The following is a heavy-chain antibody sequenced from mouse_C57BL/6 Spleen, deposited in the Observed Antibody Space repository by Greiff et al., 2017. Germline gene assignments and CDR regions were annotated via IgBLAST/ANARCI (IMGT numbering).Heavy chain of an antibody. J-gene: IGHJ3*01. CDR1: GYTFTDYY. CDR2: INPNNGGT. Sequence: EVQLQQSGPELVKPGASVKISCKASGYTFTDYYMNWVKQSPGKSLEWIGDINPNNGGTSYNQKFKGKATLTVDKSSSTAYMELRSLTSEDSAVYYCARGITKAWFAYWGQGTLVTVSA. D-gene: IGHD2-4*01. V-gene: IGHV1-26*01. CDR3: ARGITKAWFAY.